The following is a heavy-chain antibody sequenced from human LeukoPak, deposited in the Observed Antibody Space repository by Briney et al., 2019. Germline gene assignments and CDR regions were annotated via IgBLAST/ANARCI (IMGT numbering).Heavy chain of an antibody. D-gene: IGHD3-3*01. CDR3: ARHSTFFGVVIIKGRVRGPFDY. V-gene: IGHV4-59*08. CDR2: IYHSGGT. J-gene: IGHJ4*02. CDR1: GGSISSYY. Sequence: SETLSLTCTVSGGSISSYYWSWIRQPPGKGLEWIGYIYHSGGTYYNPSLKSRVTISVDRSKNQFSQKLSSVTAADTAVYYCARHSTFFGVVIIKGRVRGPFDYWGQGTLVTVSS.